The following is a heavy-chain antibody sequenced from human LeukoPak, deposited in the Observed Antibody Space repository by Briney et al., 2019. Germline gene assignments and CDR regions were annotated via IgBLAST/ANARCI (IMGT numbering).Heavy chain of an antibody. J-gene: IGHJ4*02. CDR1: GYTFTSYG. CDR2: ISAYNGNT. V-gene: IGHV1-18*01. CDR3: ARGGRIAARRGGGDY. Sequence: GASVKVSCKASGYTFTSYGISWVRQAPGQGLEWMGWISAYNGNTNYAQKLQGRVTMTTDTSTSTAYMELRSLRSDDTAVYYGARGGRIAARRGGGDYWGQGTLVTVSS. D-gene: IGHD6-6*01.